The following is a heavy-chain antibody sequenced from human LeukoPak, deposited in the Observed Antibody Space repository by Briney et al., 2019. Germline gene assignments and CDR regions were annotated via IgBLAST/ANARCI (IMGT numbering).Heavy chain of an antibody. CDR3: ARDFWQLGYFEY. J-gene: IGHJ4*02. CDR2: ISYDSYNK. Sequence: GGSLRLSCAASGFNFSTHAMHWVRQAPGKRLEWVSLISYDSYNKNYAESVKGRFTISRDNPKNTLYLQMNSLKPEDTAVYYCARDFWQLGYFEYWGQGVLVTVSS. D-gene: IGHD1-1*01. V-gene: IGHV3-30*04. CDR1: GFNFSTHA.